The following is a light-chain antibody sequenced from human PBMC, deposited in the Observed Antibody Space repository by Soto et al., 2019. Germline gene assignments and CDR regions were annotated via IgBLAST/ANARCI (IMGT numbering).Light chain of an antibody. J-gene: IGLJ2*01. CDR2: EVS. Sequence: QSALTQPPSASGSPGQSVTISCTGTSSDVGGYNYVSWYQQHPGKAPKLMIYEVSKRPSGVPDRFSGSKSDNTASLTVSGLQDEDEADYYCSSYAGSNNFVVFGGGTKLTVL. CDR3: SSYAGSNNFVV. V-gene: IGLV2-8*01. CDR1: SSDVGGYNY.